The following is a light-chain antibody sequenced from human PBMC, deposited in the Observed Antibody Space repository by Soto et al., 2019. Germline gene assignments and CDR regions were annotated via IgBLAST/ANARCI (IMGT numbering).Light chain of an antibody. Sequence: QSVLTQPRSVSGSPGQSGTISCTGTSSDVGGYNYVSWYQQHPGKAPKLMIYDVSKRPSGVPDRFSGSKSGNTASLTISGLQAEDEADYYCCSYAGSYTLVFGGGTKLTV. CDR3: CSYAGSYTLV. J-gene: IGLJ2*01. V-gene: IGLV2-11*01. CDR2: DVS. CDR1: SSDVGGYNY.